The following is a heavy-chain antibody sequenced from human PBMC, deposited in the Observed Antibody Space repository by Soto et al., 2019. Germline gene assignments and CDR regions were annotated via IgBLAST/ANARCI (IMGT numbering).Heavy chain of an antibody. CDR3: ARGGPGSHYFDY. CDR2: MNPNSGNT. Sequence: ASVKVSCKASGYTFTSYYINWVRHATGQGLEWMGWMNPNSGNTGYAQKFQGRVTMTRNTSISTAYMELSSLRSEDTAVYYCARGGPGSHYFDYWGQGTLVTVSS. V-gene: IGHV1-8*01. CDR1: GYTFTSYY. J-gene: IGHJ4*02.